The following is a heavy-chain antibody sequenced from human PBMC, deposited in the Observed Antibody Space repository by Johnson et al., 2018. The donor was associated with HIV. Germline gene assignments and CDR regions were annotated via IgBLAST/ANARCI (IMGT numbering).Heavy chain of an antibody. Sequence: VQVVESGGGVVQPGRSLRLSCAASGFTFSSYAMHWVRQAPGKGLEWVAVISYDGSNKYYADSVKGRFTISRDNSKNTLYLQMNSLRAEDTAVYYCATEGALTGTDAFYIWCQGTMVTVSS. J-gene: IGHJ3*02. CDR1: GFTFSSYA. D-gene: IGHD7-27*01. CDR2: ISYDGSNK. V-gene: IGHV3-30-3*01. CDR3: ATEGALTGTDAFYI.